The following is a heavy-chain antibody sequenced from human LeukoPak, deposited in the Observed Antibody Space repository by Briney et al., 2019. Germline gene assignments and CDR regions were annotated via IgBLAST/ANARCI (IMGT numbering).Heavy chain of an antibody. CDR2: IYHSGST. V-gene: IGHV4-38-2*02. J-gene: IGHJ6*03. CDR3: ARVPRTFLAATLIAYMDV. D-gene: IGHD2-15*01. Sequence: PSETLSLTCTVSGYSISSGYYWGWIRQPPGKGLEWIGSIYHSGSTYYNPSLKSRVTISVDTSKNQFSLKLSSVTAADTAVYYCARVPRTFLAATLIAYMDVWGKGTTVTVSS. CDR1: GYSISSGYY.